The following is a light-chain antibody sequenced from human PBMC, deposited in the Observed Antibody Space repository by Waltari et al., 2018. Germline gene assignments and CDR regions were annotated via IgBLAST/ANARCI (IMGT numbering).Light chain of an antibody. CDR1: QSVGRA. V-gene: IGKV3D-20*02. J-gene: IGKJ1*01. Sequence: SCRSSQSVGRALAWYQQRPRQAPRLLIYDASSRTTGIPDRFRGSGSGTDFSLTITRVGPVDFAVYYCQIYVRLPVTFGQGTKVEVK. CDR3: QIYVRLPVT. CDR2: DAS.